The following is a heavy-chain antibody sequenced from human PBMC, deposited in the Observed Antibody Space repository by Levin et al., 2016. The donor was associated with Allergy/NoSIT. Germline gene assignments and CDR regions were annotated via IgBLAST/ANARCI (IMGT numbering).Heavy chain of an antibody. CDR2: ISSSSSYI. Sequence: GGSLRLSCAASGFTFSSYSMNWVRQAPGKGLEWVSSISSSSSYIYYADSVKGRFTISRDNAKNSLYLQMNSLRAEDTAVYYCARDLPLGVGFGELLVGYFDLWGRGTLVTVSS. J-gene: IGHJ2*01. CDR1: GFTFSSYS. D-gene: IGHD3-10*01. CDR3: ARDLPLGVGFGELLVGYFDL. V-gene: IGHV3-21*01.